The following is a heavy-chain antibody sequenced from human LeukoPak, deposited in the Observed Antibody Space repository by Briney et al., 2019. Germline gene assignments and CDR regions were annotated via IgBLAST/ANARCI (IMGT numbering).Heavy chain of an antibody. J-gene: IGHJ4*02. D-gene: IGHD5-24*01. CDR3: AREGDGYKGGFDY. CDR1: GFTFSSYA. V-gene: IGHV3-30-3*01. CDR2: ISYDGSNK. Sequence: GRSLRLSCAASGFTFSSYAMHWVRQAPGKGLEWVAVISYDGSNKYYADSVKGRFTISRDNSKNTLYLQMNSLRAEDTAVYYCAREGDGYKGGFDYWGQGTLVTVSS.